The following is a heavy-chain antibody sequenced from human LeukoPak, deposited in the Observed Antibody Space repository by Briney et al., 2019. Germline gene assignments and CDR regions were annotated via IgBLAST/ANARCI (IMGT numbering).Heavy chain of an antibody. D-gene: IGHD6-13*01. CDR1: GYTFTGYY. CDR2: INPNSGGT. CDR3: ARAWGYSSLSPNDY. J-gene: IGHJ4*02. V-gene: IGHV1-2*02. Sequence: GASVKVSCKASGYTFTGYYMHWLRQAPGQGLEWMGWINPNSGGTNYAQKFQGRVTITRDTSISTAYMELSRLRSDDTAVYYCARAWGYSSLSPNDYWGQGTLVTVSS.